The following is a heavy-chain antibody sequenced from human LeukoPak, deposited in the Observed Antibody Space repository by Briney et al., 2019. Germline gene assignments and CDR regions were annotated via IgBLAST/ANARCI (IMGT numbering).Heavy chain of an antibody. D-gene: IGHD2-15*01. J-gene: IGHJ6*03. V-gene: IGHV3-7*01. CDR1: GFTFSTYW. CDR2: IKQDGGEK. Sequence: PGGSLRLSCAASGFTFSTYWMTWVRQAPGKGLEWVANIKQDGGEKFYVDSVKGRFTISRDNAKNSLYLQMNSLRAEDTAVYYCAREGWDIVVVVAANGSYYYYYMDVWGKGTTVTVSS. CDR3: AREGWDIVVVVAANGSYYYYYMDV.